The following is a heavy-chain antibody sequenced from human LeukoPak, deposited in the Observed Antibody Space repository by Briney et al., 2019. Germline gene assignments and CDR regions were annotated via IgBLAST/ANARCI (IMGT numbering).Heavy chain of an antibody. V-gene: IGHV3-21*01. CDR2: ISSSSTYI. Sequence: GGSLRLSCAASGFTFSSYSMNWVRQAPGEGLEWVSSISSSSTYIYYADSVKGRFTISRDNAKNSLYLQMNSLRAEDTAVYYCARDFLHYYDSSGYYDYWGQGTLVTVSS. D-gene: IGHD3-22*01. CDR3: ARDFLHYYDSSGYYDY. J-gene: IGHJ4*02. CDR1: GFTFSSYS.